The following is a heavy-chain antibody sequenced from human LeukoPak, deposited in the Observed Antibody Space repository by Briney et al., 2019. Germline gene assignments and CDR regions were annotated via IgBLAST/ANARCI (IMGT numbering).Heavy chain of an antibody. Sequence: GGSLRLSCAASGFTFSSSGMHWVRQAPGKGLEWLAFIRYDGSDKYYADFVKGRFTISRDNSKNTLFLQMSSLRPEDTAVYYCAKDSSIAAACRLGFDYWGQGTLVTVSS. V-gene: IGHV3-30*02. CDR3: AKDSSIAAACRLGFDY. CDR1: GFTFSSSG. J-gene: IGHJ4*02. D-gene: IGHD6-13*01. CDR2: IRYDGSDK.